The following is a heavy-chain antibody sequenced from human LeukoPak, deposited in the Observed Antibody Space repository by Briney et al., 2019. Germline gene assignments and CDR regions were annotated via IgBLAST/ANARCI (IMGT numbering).Heavy chain of an antibody. CDR3: ARGLYGWEPDTRVY. Sequence: ASVKVSCKASGYTFTGYYMHWVRQAPGQGLEWMGWINPNSGGTNYAQKFQGRVTMTRDTSISTAYMELSRLRSDDTAVYYCARGLYGWEPDTRVYWGQGTLVTVSS. D-gene: IGHD1-14*01. J-gene: IGHJ4*02. CDR2: INPNSGGT. V-gene: IGHV1-2*02. CDR1: GYTFTGYY.